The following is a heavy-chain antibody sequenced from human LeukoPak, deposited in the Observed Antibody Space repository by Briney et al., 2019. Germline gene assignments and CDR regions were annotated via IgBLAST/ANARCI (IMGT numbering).Heavy chain of an antibody. CDR1: GFTFSSYS. V-gene: IGHV3-21*01. Sequence: GGSLRLSCAASGFTFSSYSMNWVRQAPGKGLEWVSSISSSSSHIYYADSVKGRFTISRDNAKNSLYPQMNSLRAEDTAVYYCARDSGGYYYDSSGYYWDFDYWGQGTLVTVSS. D-gene: IGHD3-22*01. CDR3: ARDSGGYYYDSSGYYWDFDY. J-gene: IGHJ4*02. CDR2: ISSSSSHI.